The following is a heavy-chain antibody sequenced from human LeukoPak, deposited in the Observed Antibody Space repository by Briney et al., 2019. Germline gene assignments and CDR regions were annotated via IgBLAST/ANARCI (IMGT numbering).Heavy chain of an antibody. CDR3: ARSYSSSWFPRGNYYYGMDV. Sequence: SVKVSCKASGGTFSSYAISWVRQAPGQGLEWMGRIIPILGTASYAQKFQGRVTITADKSTSTAYMELSSLRSEDTAVYYCARSYSSSWFPRGNYYYGMDVWGQGTTVTVSS. V-gene: IGHV1-69*04. CDR1: GGTFSSYA. J-gene: IGHJ6*02. D-gene: IGHD6-13*01. CDR2: IIPILGTA.